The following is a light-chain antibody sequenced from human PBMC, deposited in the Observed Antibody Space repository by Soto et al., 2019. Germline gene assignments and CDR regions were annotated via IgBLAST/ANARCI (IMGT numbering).Light chain of an antibody. CDR1: SSDVGGYNY. CDR3: SSYTTSNTRQIV. CDR2: DVS. Sequence: QSALTQPASVSGSPGQSITISCTGTSSDVGGYNYVSWYQQHPGKAPKFIIYDVSNRPSGVSNCFSGSKSGNTASLTISGLQAEDEADYYCSSYTTSNTRQIVFGTGTKVTVL. V-gene: IGLV2-14*01. J-gene: IGLJ1*01.